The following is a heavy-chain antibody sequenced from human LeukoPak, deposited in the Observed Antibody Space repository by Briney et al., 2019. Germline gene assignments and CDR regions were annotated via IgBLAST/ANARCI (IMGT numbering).Heavy chain of an antibody. CDR2: IIPIFGTA. CDR1: GGTFSSYA. CDR3: ARGPEDHYYYGMDV. Sequence: SVNVSCKASGGTFSSYAISWVRQAPGQGLEWMGGIIPIFGTANYAQKFQGRVTITADESTSTAYMELSSLRSEDTAVYYCARGPEDHYYYGMDVWGQGTTVTVSS. J-gene: IGHJ6*02. V-gene: IGHV1-69*13.